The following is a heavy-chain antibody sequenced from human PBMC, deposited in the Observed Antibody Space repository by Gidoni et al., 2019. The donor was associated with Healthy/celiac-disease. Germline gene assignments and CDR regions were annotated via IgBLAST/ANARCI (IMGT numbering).Heavy chain of an antibody. V-gene: IGHV1-2*02. CDR2: SNPNSGGT. Sequence: QVPLVQSGAEVKKPGASVKVSCKAYGYTFTGYDMHWVRQAPGQGLEWMGWSNPNSGGTNYAQKFQGRVTMTRDTSISTAYMELSRLRSDDTAVYYCARDRVQLWLPAVGMDVWGQGTTVTVSS. CDR3: ARDRVQLWLPAVGMDV. J-gene: IGHJ6*02. CDR1: GYTFTGYD. D-gene: IGHD5-18*01.